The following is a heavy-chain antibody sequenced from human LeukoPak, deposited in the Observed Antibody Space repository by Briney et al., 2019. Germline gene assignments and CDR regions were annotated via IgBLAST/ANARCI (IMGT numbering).Heavy chain of an antibody. CDR3: ARVASDYHYEMDV. CDR2: IIPIVDIA. CDR1: GGTFSTSA. Sequence: SVKVSCKASGGTFSTSAMNWVRQAPRQGLEWMGRIIPIVDIANYAQKFQGRVTITADKSTSTAYMELSSLRSEDTAVYYCARVASDYHYEMDVWGQGTTVTVSS. J-gene: IGHJ6*02. V-gene: IGHV1-69*10.